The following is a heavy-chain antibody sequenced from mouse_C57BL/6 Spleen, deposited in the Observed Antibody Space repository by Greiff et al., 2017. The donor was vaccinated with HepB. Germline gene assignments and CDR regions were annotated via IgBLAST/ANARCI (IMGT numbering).Heavy chain of an antibody. V-gene: IGHV1-26*01. J-gene: IGHJ2*01. Sequence: EVQLQQSGPELVKPGASVKISCKASGYTFTDYYMNWVKQSHGKSLEWIGDINPNNGGTSYNQKFKGKATLTVDKSSSTAYMELRSLTSEDSAVYYCAYGNYGDYFDYWGQGTTLTVSS. CDR3: AYGNYGDYFDY. CDR1: GYTFTDYY. CDR2: INPNNGGT. D-gene: IGHD2-1*01.